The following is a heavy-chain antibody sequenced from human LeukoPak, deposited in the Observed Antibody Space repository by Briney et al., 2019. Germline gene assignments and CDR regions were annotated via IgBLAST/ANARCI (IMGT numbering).Heavy chain of an antibody. CDR1: GYTFTSYA. Sequence: ASVKVSCKASGYTFTSYAISWVRQAPGQGLEWMGGIIPIFGTANYAQKFQGRVTITADESTSTAYMELSSLRSEDTAVYYCARARDWAGYSYGFYYWGQGTLVTVSS. CDR3: ARARDWAGYSYGFYY. J-gene: IGHJ4*02. V-gene: IGHV1-69*13. CDR2: IIPIFGTA. D-gene: IGHD5-18*01.